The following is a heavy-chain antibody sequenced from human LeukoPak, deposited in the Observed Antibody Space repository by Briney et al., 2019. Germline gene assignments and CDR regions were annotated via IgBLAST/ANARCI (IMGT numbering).Heavy chain of an antibody. CDR1: GGSFSGYY. V-gene: IGHV4-34*01. CDR3: ARTVGAQYYYYYYMDV. D-gene: IGHD1-26*01. Sequence: KPSETLSLTCAVYGGSFSGYYWSWIRQPPGKGLEWIGEINHSGSTNYNPSLKSRVTISVDTSKNQFSLKLSSVTAADTAVYYCARTVGAQYYYYYYMDVWGKGTTVTISS. CDR2: INHSGST. J-gene: IGHJ6*03.